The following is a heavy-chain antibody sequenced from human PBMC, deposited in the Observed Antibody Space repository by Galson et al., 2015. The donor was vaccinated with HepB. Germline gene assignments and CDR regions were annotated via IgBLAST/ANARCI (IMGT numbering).Heavy chain of an antibody. J-gene: IGHJ4*02. CDR3: ARDRWGVLWFGDTS. CDR1: GYTFTSYG. CDR2: ISAYNGNT. Sequence: SVKVSCKASGYTFTSYGISWVRQAPGQGLEWMGWISAYNGNTNYAQKLQGRVTMTTDTSTSTAYMELRSLRSDDTAVYYCARDRWGVLWFGDTSWGQGTLVTVSS. D-gene: IGHD3-10*01. V-gene: IGHV1-18*04.